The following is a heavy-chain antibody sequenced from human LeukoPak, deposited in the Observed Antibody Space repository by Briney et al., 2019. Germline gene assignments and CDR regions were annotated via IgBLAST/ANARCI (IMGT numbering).Heavy chain of an antibody. V-gene: IGHV4-59*01. CDR3: ANYGVVLATYGSPSPFVH. D-gene: IGHD3-16*01. CDR1: GGSISSYY. J-gene: IGHJ4*02. Sequence: SETLSLTCTVSGGSISSYYWSWLRQPPGKGLEWLGYIYYSGSTNYNPSLKSRVTISVDTSKNQFSLKLSSVTAADTAVYYCANYGVVLATYGSPSPFVHWGQGTLVTVSS. CDR2: IYYSGST.